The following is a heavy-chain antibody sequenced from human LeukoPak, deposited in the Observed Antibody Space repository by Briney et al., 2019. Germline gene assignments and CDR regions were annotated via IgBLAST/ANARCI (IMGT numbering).Heavy chain of an antibody. CDR2: INHSGST. J-gene: IGHJ6*03. V-gene: IGHV4-34*01. CDR1: GGSFSGYY. CDR3: ARSGAGATGRSMVRGVPYYYYYYMDV. D-gene: IGHD3-10*01. Sequence: SETLSLTCAVYGGSFSGYYWSWIRQPPGKGLEWIGEINHSGSTNYNPSLKSRVTISVDTSKNQFSLKLSSVTAADTAVYYCARSGAGATGRSMVRGVPYYYYYYMDVWGKGTTVTISS.